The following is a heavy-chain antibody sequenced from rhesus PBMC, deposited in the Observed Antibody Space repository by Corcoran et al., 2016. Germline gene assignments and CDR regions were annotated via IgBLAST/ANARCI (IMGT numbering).Heavy chain of an antibody. V-gene: IGHV4-80*01. D-gene: IGHD4-11*01. CDR2: INGNSGST. CDR3: ARNFDY. Sequence: QVQLQESGPGLVKPSETLSLTCAVSGGSFSSYWWSWFRQPPGKGLEWIGEINGNSGSTNYNPSLKSRVTISKAASKNQFSLKLSSVTAADTAVYYCARNFDYWGQGVVVTVSS. J-gene: IGHJ6*01. CDR1: GGSFSSYW.